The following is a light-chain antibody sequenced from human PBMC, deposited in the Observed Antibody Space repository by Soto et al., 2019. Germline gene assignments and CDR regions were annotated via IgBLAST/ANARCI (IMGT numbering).Light chain of an antibody. CDR3: QEYGRHPCT. CDR1: QSVSSSY. J-gene: IGKJ1*01. Sequence: TRARRTMKLSPGERATLSWRASQSVSSSYLGWYQKKSGQAPRLLIYGATSRATGTPERFGGRGYGAYLPLTISMMSDEDMEVYDCQEYGRHPCTFGQGTTVDMK. V-gene: IGKV3-20*01. CDR2: GAT.